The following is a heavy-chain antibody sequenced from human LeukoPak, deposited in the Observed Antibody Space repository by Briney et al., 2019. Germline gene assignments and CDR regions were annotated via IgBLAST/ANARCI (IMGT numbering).Heavy chain of an antibody. CDR2: TSYSGST. D-gene: IGHD3-10*01. CDR3: ARWEAPMVRGVIMVNWVDP. CDR1: GGSINSYF. Sequence: SETLSLTCTVSGGSINSYFWSWIRQPPGKGLEWIGYTSYSGSTDYNPSLKSRVTISVDTSKNQFSLKLTSVTAADTAVYYCARWEAPMVRGVIMVNWVDPWGQGTLVTVSS. V-gene: IGHV4-59*01. J-gene: IGHJ5*02.